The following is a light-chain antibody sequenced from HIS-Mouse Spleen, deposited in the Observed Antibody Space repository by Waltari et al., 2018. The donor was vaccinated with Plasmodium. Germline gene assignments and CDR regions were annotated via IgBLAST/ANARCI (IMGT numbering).Light chain of an antibody. Sequence: EIVMTQSPATLSVSRGERATLSCRASQSVSSNLAWYQQKPGQAPRLLIYGASTRATGIPARFSGSGSGTEFTLTISSLQSEDFAVYYCQQYNNWSFTFGPG. V-gene: IGKV3-15*01. J-gene: IGKJ3*01. CDR3: QQYNNWSFT. CDR1: QSVSSN. CDR2: GAS.